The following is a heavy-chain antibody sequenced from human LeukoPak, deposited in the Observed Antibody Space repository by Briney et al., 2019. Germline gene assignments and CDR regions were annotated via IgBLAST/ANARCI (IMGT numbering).Heavy chain of an antibody. CDR1: GFTFSNYA. J-gene: IGHJ6*02. V-gene: IGHV3-23*01. CDR2: ISGSGGST. Sequence: GGSLRLSCAASGFTFSNYAMSWVRQAPGKGLEWVSDISGSGGSTYYADSVRGRFTTSRDNSKSTLYLQMNSLRAEDTAIYYCAKDQCTGYWSRTSSYCPGDYGMDVWGQGTTVIVSS. CDR3: AKDQCTGYWSRTSSYCPGDYGMDV. D-gene: IGHD2-2*01.